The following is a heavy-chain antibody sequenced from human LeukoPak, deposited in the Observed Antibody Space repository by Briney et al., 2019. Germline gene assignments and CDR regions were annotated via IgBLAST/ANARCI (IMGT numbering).Heavy chain of an antibody. J-gene: IGHJ4*02. V-gene: IGHV3-33*01. CDR1: GFTFSSYG. CDR3: ARTRDSSGYYAPFDY. CDR2: ILYDGSNK. D-gene: IGHD3-22*01. Sequence: GGSLRLSCAASGFTFSSYGTHWVRQAPGKGLEWVAVILYDGSNKYYADSVKGRFTISRENSKNTLYLQMNSLRAEDTAVYYCARTRDSSGYYAPFDYWGQGTLVTVSS.